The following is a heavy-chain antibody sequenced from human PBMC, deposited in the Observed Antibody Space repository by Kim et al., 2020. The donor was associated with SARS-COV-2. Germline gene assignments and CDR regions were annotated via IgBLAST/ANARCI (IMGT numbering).Heavy chain of an antibody. J-gene: IGHJ6*03. CDR2: ISDDGRQI. CDR1: GFTLISHG. V-gene: IGHV3-30*02. CDR3: AKGKSGSGYYYMDV. Sequence: GGSLRLSCAVSGFTLISHGIHWVRQAPGKGLEWVSFISDDGRQISYEDSVKGRFTISRDNSKNMLYLEMGNLRAEDTAVYYCAKGKSGSGYYYMDVWGTGTTVMVSS. D-gene: IGHD3-10*01.